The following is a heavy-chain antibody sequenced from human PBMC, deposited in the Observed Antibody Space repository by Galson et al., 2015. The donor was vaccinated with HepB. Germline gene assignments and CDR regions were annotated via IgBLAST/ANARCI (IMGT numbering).Heavy chain of an antibody. Sequence: SLRLSCAASGFTFSIYAMHWVRQAPGKGLEWVAFISYDGNNKYYADSMKGRFTVSRDNSKNTLYLQMNSLRAEDTAVYYCARDPQFHYDSYAMDVWGQGTTVTVSS. D-gene: IGHD3-22*01. CDR3: ARDPQFHYDSYAMDV. V-gene: IGHV3-30*04. CDR1: GFTFSIYA. CDR2: ISYDGNNK. J-gene: IGHJ6*02.